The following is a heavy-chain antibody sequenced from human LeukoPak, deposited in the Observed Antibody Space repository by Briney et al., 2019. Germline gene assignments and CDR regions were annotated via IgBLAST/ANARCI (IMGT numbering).Heavy chain of an antibody. V-gene: IGHV3-23*01. CDR3: AKGVSPVVVILYFDY. CDR1: GFTFSSYA. Sequence: GGSLRLSCAASGFTFSSYAMSWVRQAPGKGLEWVSAISGRGGSTYYADSVKGRFTISRDNSKNTLYLQMNSLRAEDTAVYYCAKGVSPVVVILYFDYWGQGTLVTVSS. J-gene: IGHJ4*02. CDR2: ISGRGGST. D-gene: IGHD3-22*01.